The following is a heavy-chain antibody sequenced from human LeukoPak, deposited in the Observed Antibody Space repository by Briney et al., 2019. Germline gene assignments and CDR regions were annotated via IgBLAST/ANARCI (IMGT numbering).Heavy chain of an antibody. V-gene: IGHV3-33*01. CDR2: IWYDGSNK. D-gene: IGHD1-1*01. CDR1: GFTFSSYG. CDR3: ARDGNVASTYYYYYYGMDV. J-gene: IGHJ6*02. Sequence: GGSLRLSCAAPGFTFSSYGMHWVRQAPGKGLEWVAVIWYDGSNKYYADSVKGRFTISRDNSKNTLYLQMNSLRAEDTAVYYCARDGNVASTYYYYYYGMDVWGQGTAVTVSS.